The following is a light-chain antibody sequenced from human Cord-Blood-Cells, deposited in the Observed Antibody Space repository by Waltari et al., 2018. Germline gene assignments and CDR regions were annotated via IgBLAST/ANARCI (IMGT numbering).Light chain of an antibody. V-gene: IGLV2-23*01. CDR2: EGS. J-gene: IGLJ2*01. CDR1: SRDVGSYNL. CDR3: CSYAGSSTLV. Sequence: QSALTQPASVSGTPGQAITISCTGTSRDVGSYNLLSWYQQHPGKAPKLMIYEGSKRPSGVSNLFSGSRSGNTASLTISGLQAEDEADYYCCSYAGSSTLVFGGGTKLTVL.